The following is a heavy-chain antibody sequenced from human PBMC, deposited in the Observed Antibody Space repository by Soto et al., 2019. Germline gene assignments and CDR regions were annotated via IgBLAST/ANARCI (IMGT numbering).Heavy chain of an antibody. CDR3: ARGRYGDY. CDR1: GYTLTSYG. Sequence: QVHLVQSGAEVKKPGASVKVSCKASGYTLTSYGITWVRQAPGQGLEWMGWISAHNGNTDYAQKLQGRVIVTRDTSTSTAYMELRSLISDDTAVYYCARGRYGDYWGQGALLTVSS. J-gene: IGHJ4*02. CDR2: ISAHNGNT. V-gene: IGHV1-18*01. D-gene: IGHD1-1*01.